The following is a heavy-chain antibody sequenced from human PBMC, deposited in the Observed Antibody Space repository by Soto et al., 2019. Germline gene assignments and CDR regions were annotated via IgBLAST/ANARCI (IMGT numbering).Heavy chain of an antibody. CDR3: ARAQGGQYYYDSSGYHGAFDI. CDR2: IYYSGST. D-gene: IGHD3-22*01. Sequence: QVQLQESGPGLVKPSQTLSLTCTVSGGSISSGDYYWSWIRQPPGKGLEWIGYIYYSGSTYYNPSLKSRVTISVDTAKNQFSLTLSSVTAADTAVYYCARAQGGQYYYDSSGYHGAFDIWGQGTMVTVSS. CDR1: GGSISSGDYY. J-gene: IGHJ3*02. V-gene: IGHV4-30-4*01.